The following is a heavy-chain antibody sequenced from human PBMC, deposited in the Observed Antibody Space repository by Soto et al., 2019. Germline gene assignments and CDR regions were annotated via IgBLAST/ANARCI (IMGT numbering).Heavy chain of an antibody. CDR3: ATTSPPGIAVAGSFDY. D-gene: IGHD6-19*01. Sequence: GASVKVSSKASGYTLTSYAMHWVRQAPGQRLEWMGWINAGNGNTKYSQKFQGRVTITRDTSASTAYMELSSLRSEDTAVYYCATTSPPGIAVAGSFDYWGQGTLVTVSS. CDR2: INAGNGNT. J-gene: IGHJ4*02. CDR1: GYTLTSYA. V-gene: IGHV1-3*01.